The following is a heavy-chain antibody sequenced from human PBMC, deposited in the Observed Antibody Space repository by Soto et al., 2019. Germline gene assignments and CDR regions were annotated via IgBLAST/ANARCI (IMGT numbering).Heavy chain of an antibody. CDR2: IYSGGST. Sequence: SGGSLRLSCAASGFTVSSNYMSWVRQAPGKGLEWVSVIYSGGSTYYADSVKGRFTISRDNSKNTLYLQMNSLRAEDTAVYYCARVPLVGVRGYYFDYWGQGTLVTVSS. D-gene: IGHD1-26*01. V-gene: IGHV3-53*01. J-gene: IGHJ4*02. CDR3: ARVPLVGVRGYYFDY. CDR1: GFTVSSNY.